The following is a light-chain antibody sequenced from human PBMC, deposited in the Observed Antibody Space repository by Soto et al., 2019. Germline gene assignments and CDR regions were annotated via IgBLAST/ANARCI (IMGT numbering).Light chain of an antibody. V-gene: IGKV3-20*01. J-gene: IGKJ1*01. CDR3: QQSGSSLTWT. CDR2: GAS. CDR1: QSVSSSY. Sequence: MVLTQGRGTLSLSPGERATLSCRASQSVSSSYLSWYQQKPGQAPRLLIYGASSRATGIPDRFSGSGSGTDFTLTISRLEPEDFAVYYCQQSGSSLTWTFGQGTNVDIK.